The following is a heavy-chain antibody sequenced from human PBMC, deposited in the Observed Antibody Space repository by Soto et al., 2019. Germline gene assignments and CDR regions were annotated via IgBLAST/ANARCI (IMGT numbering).Heavy chain of an antibody. Sequence: GGSLRLSCAASGFTFSSYAMHWVRQAPGKGLEWVAVISYDGSNKYYADSVKGRFTISRDNSKNTLYLQMNSLRAEDTAVYYCARDWSSWYFSWFDPWGQGTLVTVSS. V-gene: IGHV3-30-3*01. CDR2: ISYDGSNK. D-gene: IGHD6-13*01. CDR1: GFTFSSYA. J-gene: IGHJ5*02. CDR3: ARDWSSWYFSWFDP.